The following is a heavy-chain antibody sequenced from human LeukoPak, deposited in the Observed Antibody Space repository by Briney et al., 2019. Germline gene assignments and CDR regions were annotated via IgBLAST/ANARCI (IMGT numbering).Heavy chain of an antibody. CDR1: GYTFTNYD. CDR3: ATVLAVAGTRWFDP. CDR2: FDPEDGET. J-gene: IGHJ5*02. V-gene: IGHV1-24*01. D-gene: IGHD6-19*01. Sequence: ASVKVSCKASGYTFTNYDINWVRQATGQGLEWMGGFDPEDGETIYAQKFQGRVTMTEDTSTDTAYMELSSLRSEDTAVYYCATVLAVAGTRWFDPWGQGTLVTVSS.